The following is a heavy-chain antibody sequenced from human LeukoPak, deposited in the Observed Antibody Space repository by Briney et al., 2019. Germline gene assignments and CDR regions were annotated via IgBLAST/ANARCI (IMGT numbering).Heavy chain of an antibody. CDR3: ARDPTSSGPLYYFDY. Sequence: ASVKVSCKASGYTFTSYYMHWVRQAPGQGLEWMGIINPSGGSTSYAQKFQGRVTMTRDTSTSTVYMELSSPRSEDTAVYYCARDPTSSGPLYYFDYWGQGTLVTVSS. J-gene: IGHJ4*02. V-gene: IGHV1-46*01. D-gene: IGHD6-19*01. CDR2: INPSGGST. CDR1: GYTFTSYY.